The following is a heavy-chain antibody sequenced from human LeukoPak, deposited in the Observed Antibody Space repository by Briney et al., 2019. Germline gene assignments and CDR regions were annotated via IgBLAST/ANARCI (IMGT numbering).Heavy chain of an antibody. CDR3: GKELPTYYDFWSGHPTDY. J-gene: IGHJ4*02. CDR2: IKQDGSEK. D-gene: IGHD3-3*01. Sequence: GGSLRLSCAASGFTFSSYWMSWVRQAPGKGLEWVANIKQDGSEKYYVDSVKGRFTISRDNSKNTLYLQMNSLRAEDTAVYYCGKELPTYYDFWSGHPTDYWGQGTLVTVSS. CDR1: GFTFSSYW. V-gene: IGHV3-7*03.